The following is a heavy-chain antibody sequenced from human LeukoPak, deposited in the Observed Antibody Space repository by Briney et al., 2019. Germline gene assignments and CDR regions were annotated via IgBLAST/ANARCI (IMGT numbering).Heavy chain of an antibody. CDR2: MYNSGST. D-gene: IGHD3-10*01. Sequence: PSETLSLTCTVSGGSISSYYWSWIRQSPGKGLEWIGYMYNSGSTIYNPSVKSRVTILVDTSKNQFSLKLSSVTAADTAVYYCAARYYYGSGSYPLWTYWGQGTLVTVSS. CDR3: AARYYYGSGSYPLWTY. V-gene: IGHV4-59*12. CDR1: GGSISSYY. J-gene: IGHJ4*02.